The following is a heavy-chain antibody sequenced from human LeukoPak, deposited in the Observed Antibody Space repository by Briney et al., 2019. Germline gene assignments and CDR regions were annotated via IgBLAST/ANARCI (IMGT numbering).Heavy chain of an antibody. V-gene: IGHV3-30*04. CDR3: ARGPPRRLGDAFDI. Sequence: GGSLRLSCAASGFTFSSYAMHWVRQAPGKGLEWVAVISYDGSNKYYADSVKGRFTISRDNSKNTLYLQMNSLRAEDTAVYYCARGPPRRLGDAFDIWGQGTMVTVSS. D-gene: IGHD3-16*01. CDR2: ISYDGSNK. J-gene: IGHJ3*02. CDR1: GFTFSSYA.